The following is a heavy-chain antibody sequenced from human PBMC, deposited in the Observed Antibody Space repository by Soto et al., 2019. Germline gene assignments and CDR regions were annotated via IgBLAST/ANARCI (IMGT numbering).Heavy chain of an antibody. CDR1: GFTFNNFW. Sequence: GSLRLSCAGSGFTFNNFWMHWVRQAPGKGLAWVARINTDGSVTSHADSVKGRFTISRDNAKSTLYLQMNSLRAEDSARYYCARRTGLGATNYWGRGTLVTVSS. CDR3: ARRTGLGATNY. D-gene: IGHD1-26*01. V-gene: IGHV3-74*01. J-gene: IGHJ4*02. CDR2: INTDGSVT.